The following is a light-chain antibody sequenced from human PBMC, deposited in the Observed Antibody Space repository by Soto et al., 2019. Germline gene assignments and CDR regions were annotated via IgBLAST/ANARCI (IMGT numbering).Light chain of an antibody. CDR1: SSNIGSKY. V-gene: IGLV1-47*01. CDR2: RND. Sequence: QSVLTQPPSASGTPGQRVTISCSGSSSNIGSKYVYWYQQLPGTAPKLLIYRNDQRPSGVPDRFSGSKSGTSASLAISGHRSEDEADYYCAAWDGSLSGWVFGGGTKLTVL. J-gene: IGLJ3*02. CDR3: AAWDGSLSGWV.